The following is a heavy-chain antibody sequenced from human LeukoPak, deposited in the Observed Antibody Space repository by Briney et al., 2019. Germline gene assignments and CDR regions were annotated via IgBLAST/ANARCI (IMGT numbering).Heavy chain of an antibody. V-gene: IGHV3-33*01. CDR3: AREEKYYYDSSGYYT. J-gene: IGHJ4*02. Sequence: GRSLRLSCAASGFTFSSYGMHWVRQAPDKGLEWVAVIWYDGSNKYYADSVKGRFTISRDNSKNTLYLQMNSLRAEDTAVYYCAREEKYYYDSSGYYTWGQGTLVTVSS. CDR2: IWYDGSNK. D-gene: IGHD3-22*01. CDR1: GFTFSSYG.